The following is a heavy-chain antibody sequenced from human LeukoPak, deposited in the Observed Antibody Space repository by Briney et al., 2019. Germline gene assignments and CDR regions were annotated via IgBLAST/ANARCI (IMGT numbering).Heavy chain of an antibody. CDR2: IYNSGTT. J-gene: IGHJ4*02. Sequence: SETLSLTCTVSGGSISSYYWNWIRPPAGKGLEWIGRIYNSGTTNYNPSLQSRVTLAVGTSKNEFSLKLSSVTAADTAVYYCAREEDGGIPSADYYDSSGFDYWGQGTLVTVSS. V-gene: IGHV4-4*07. CDR3: AREEDGGIPSADYYDSSGFDY. CDR1: GGSISSYY. D-gene: IGHD3-22*01.